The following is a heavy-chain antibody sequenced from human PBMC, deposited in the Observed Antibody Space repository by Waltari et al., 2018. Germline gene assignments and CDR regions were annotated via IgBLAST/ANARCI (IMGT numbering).Heavy chain of an antibody. CDR2: RIPSFGTS. CDR1: GHTFSTYS. V-gene: IGHV1-69*13. Sequence: QVQLVQSGADVKKPGSSVKVSCKSSGHTFSTYSFSWVRQAPGHGLEWMGGRIPSFGTSNYSAKFQGRVTITADTSTSTAYMELSGLRSEDTAVYYCATSGHCAGSRCYPNWFDPWGPGTLVTVSS. CDR3: ATSGHCAGSRCYPNWFDP. D-gene: IGHD2-21*01. J-gene: IGHJ5*02.